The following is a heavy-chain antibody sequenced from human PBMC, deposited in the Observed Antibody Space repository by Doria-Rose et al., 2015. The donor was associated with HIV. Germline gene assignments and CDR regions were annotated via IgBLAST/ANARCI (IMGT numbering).Heavy chain of an antibody. D-gene: IGHD2-21*02. J-gene: IGHJ3*02. CDR1: GFRFDDYA. Sequence: EVQLVESGGGLLQPGRALRLSCAASGFRFDDYAMHWVRQTPGKGLEWVAGISWNSDTIDYADSVKGRFTISRDNAKNSLYLQMNSFRAEDTALYYCTKRRGVTDIDPFDIWGQGTMVIVSS. CDR2: ISWNSDTI. CDR3: TKRRGVTDIDPFDI. V-gene: IGHV3-9*01.